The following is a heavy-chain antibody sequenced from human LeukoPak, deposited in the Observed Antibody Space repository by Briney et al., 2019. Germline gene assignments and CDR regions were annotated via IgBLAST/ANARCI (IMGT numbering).Heavy chain of an antibody. J-gene: IGHJ4*02. CDR2: IKSKNKGGTT. Sequence: GGSLRLACAVYGFTFSNAWMGWVRQAPGKGLEWDGRIKSKNKGGTTEYAATVKGRFTNSRDDSKNTLYLQMNSLKTEDTAVYYCPSRGNYYDSSGYYPLARFDYWGQGTLVTVSS. CDR3: PSRGNYYDSSGYYPLARFDY. CDR1: GFTFSNAW. V-gene: IGHV3-15*01. D-gene: IGHD3-22*01.